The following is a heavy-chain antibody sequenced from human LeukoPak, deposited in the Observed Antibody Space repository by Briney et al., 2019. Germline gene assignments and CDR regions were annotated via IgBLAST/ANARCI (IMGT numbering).Heavy chain of an antibody. CDR1: GYSISSGYY. CDR2: IYHSGST. Sequence: SETLSLTCTVSGYSISSGYYWGWIRQPPGKGLEWIGSIYHSGSTYYNPSLKSRVTISVDTSKNQFSLKLSSVTAADTAVYYCASDLSYSGSYRPHFDYWGQGTLVTVSS. CDR3: ASDLSYSGSYRPHFDY. J-gene: IGHJ4*02. V-gene: IGHV4-38-2*02. D-gene: IGHD1-26*01.